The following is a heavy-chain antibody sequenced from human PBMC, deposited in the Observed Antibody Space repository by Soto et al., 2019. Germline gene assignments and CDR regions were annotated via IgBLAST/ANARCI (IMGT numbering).Heavy chain of an antibody. D-gene: IGHD3-22*01. CDR1: GFTFSNYV. CDR2: ITGSGGST. CDR3: AKIRDYYDSSGYPPYFFDY. Sequence: LRLSCAASGFTFSNYVMNWVRQAPGKGLEWVSAITGSGGSTYYADSVKGRFTMSRDDPKNTLYLQMNSLRAEDTAVYYCAKIRDYYDSSGYPPYFFDYWGQGTLVTVSS. J-gene: IGHJ4*02. V-gene: IGHV3-23*01.